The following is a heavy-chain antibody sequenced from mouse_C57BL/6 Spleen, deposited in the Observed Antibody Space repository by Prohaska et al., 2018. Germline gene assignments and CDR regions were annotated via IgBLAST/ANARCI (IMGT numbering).Heavy chain of an antibody. CDR3: ARDRGSYHAMDY. Sequence: EVKLVESEGGLVQPGSSMKLSCTASGFTFSDYYMAWVRQVPEKGLEWVANINYDGSSTYYLDSLKSRFIISRDNAKNILYLQMSSLKSEDTATYYCARDRGSYHAMDYWGQGTSVTVSS. J-gene: IGHJ4*01. CDR1: GFTFSDYY. V-gene: IGHV5-16*01. D-gene: IGHD1-1*02. CDR2: INYDGSST.